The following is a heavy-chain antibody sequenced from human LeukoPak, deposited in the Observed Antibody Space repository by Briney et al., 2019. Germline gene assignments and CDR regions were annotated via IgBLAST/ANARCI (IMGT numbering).Heavy chain of an antibody. CDR2: INTNTGNP. CDR1: GYTFTSYA. J-gene: IGHJ3*02. D-gene: IGHD3-22*01. Sequence: ASVKVSCKASGYTFTSYAMNWVRQAPGQGLEWMGWINTNTGNPTYAQGFTGRFVFSLDTSVSTAYLQISSLKAEDTAVYYCARTSTGTYYYDSSGYYRFDAFDIWGQGTMVTVSS. CDR3: ARTSTGTYYYDSSGYYRFDAFDI. V-gene: IGHV7-4-1*02.